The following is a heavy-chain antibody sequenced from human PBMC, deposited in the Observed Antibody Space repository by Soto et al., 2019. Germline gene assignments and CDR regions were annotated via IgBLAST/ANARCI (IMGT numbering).Heavy chain of an antibody. D-gene: IGHD3-10*01. CDR1: GGSFSGYY. J-gene: IGHJ4*02. V-gene: IGHV4-34*01. Sequence: SETLSLTCAVYGGSFSGYYWSWIRQPPGKGLEWIGEINHSGSTNYNPSLKSRVTISVDTSKNQFSLKLSSVTAADTAVYYCARAGNGEDYCGQGTLVTVSS. CDR3: ARAGNGEDY. CDR2: INHSGST.